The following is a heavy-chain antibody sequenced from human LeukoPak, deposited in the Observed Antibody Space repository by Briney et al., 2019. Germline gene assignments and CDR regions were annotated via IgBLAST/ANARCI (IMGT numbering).Heavy chain of an antibody. J-gene: IGHJ3*02. CDR2: INSNGGST. D-gene: IGHD5-12*01. CDR3: ARERYSGYDFGAFDM. CDR1: GFTFSDYA. Sequence: PGGSLRLSCAASGFTFSDYAMHWVRQAPGKGLEYVSGINSNGGSTYYGNSVKGRFTISRDNSKNTLYLQMGSLRAEDMAVYYCARERYSGYDFGAFDMWGQGTMVTVSS. V-gene: IGHV3-64*01.